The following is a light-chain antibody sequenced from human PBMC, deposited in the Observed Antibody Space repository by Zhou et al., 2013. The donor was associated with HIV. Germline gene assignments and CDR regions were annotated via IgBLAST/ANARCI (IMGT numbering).Light chain of an antibody. V-gene: IGKV3-15*01. CDR3: QQYTNWPPLT. CDR2: GAS. CDR1: QSIAGY. Sequence: DIVLTQSPATLSLSPGETATLSCRASQSIAGYLAWYQQKPDQAPRLLIYGASTRATGIPARFSGSGSGTEFTLTINSLQSEDFAIYYCQQYTNWPPLTFGGGTKVEIK. J-gene: IGKJ4*01.